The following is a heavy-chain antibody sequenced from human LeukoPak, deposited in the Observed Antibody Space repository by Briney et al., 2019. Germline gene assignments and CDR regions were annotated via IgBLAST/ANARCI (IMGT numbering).Heavy chain of an antibody. V-gene: IGHV7-4-1*02. D-gene: IGHD3-3*02. CDR1: GYTFTSYA. Sequence: ASVKVSCKASGYTFTSYAMNWVRQAPGQGLEWMGWINTNTGNPTYAQGFTGRFVFSLDTSVSTAYLQISSLKAEDTAVYYCARDISRAYYYYYYMDVWGKGTTVTVSS. CDR2: INTNTGNP. J-gene: IGHJ6*03. CDR3: ARDISRAYYYYYYMDV.